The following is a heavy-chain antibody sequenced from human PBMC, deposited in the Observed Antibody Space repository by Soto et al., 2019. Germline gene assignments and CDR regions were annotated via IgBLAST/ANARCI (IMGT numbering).Heavy chain of an antibody. D-gene: IGHD6-13*01. CDR2: ICTTGSS. CDR3: ARDRRGTSWYLDY. J-gene: IGHJ4*02. Sequence: QPAGRELEWIGRICTTGSSNYNPSLKSRVTMSIDTSKNQFSLRLRSVTAADTAIYDCARDRRGTSWYLDYWGQVFQVTVSS. V-gene: IGHV4-4*07.